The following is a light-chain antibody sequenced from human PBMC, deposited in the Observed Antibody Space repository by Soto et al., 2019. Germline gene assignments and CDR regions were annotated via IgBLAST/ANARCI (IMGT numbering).Light chain of an antibody. J-gene: IGKJ2*01. Sequence: DIVMTQSPDSLAVSLGERATINCKSSQSVYYRSNKKNYLGWYQQKPGQPPKLLISRASTRESGVPDRFSDQGCRKDFTLTSVTRQAEILAFYYFEQFYGSPYPFGRGIMREI. CDR3: EQFYGSPYP. CDR1: QSVYYRSNKKNY. CDR2: RAS. V-gene: IGKV4-1*01.